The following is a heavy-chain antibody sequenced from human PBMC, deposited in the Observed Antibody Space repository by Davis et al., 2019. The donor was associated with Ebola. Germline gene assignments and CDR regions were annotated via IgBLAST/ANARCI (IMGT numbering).Heavy chain of an antibody. CDR1: GYSFTSDW. CDR2: IYPGDSDT. CDR3: ARMEWLEGMDV. D-gene: IGHD3-3*01. Sequence: PGGSLRLSCTGSGYSFTSDWIGWVRQMPGKGLEWMGIIYPGDSDTSYSPSFQGQVTISADKSISTAYLQWSRLKASDTAMYYCARMEWLEGMDVWGQGTTVTVSS. J-gene: IGHJ6*02. V-gene: IGHV5-51*01.